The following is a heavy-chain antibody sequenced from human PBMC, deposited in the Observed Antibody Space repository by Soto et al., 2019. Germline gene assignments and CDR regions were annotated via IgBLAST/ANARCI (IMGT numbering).Heavy chain of an antibody. CDR1: GFDFRIYA. J-gene: IGHJ4*02. V-gene: IGHV3-23*01. D-gene: IGHD1-26*01. CDR2: MIGDDTSW. CDR3: AKDLRPDGRYDFDY. Sequence: EVQLLESGGGLAQAGGSLRLSCAASGFDFRIYAMNWVRQAPGKGLEWVAVMIGDDTSWDYADSVRGRFTISRDNSKNTLYLQMNSLRAEDTAVYYCAKDLRPDGRYDFDYWGQGTLVTVSS.